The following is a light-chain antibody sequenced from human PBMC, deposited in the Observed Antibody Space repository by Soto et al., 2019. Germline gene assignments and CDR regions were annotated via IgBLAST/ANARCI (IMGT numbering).Light chain of an antibody. CDR3: AAWDDSLNGRV. V-gene: IGLV1-44*01. Sequence: QSVLTQPPSASGTPGQRVTISCSGSSSSIGSNTVNWYQQLPGTAPKLLIYGHNQRPSGVPVRFSGSKSGTSASLAISGLQSEDEADYYCAAWDDSLNGRVFGGGTKLTVL. CDR1: SSSIGSNT. J-gene: IGLJ2*01. CDR2: GHN.